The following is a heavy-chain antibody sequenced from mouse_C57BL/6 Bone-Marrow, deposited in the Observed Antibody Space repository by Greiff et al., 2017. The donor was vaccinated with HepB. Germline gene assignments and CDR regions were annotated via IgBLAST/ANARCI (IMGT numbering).Heavy chain of an antibody. Sequence: VQLKESGPGLVKPSQSLSLTCSVTGYSITSGYYWYCIRQFPGNKQEWMGYNSYDGSNNYTPSLKNRISITRDTSKNQLYLKLNSVTPEDTATYYCARAPYYSNWAMDYWGQGTSVTVSS. D-gene: IGHD2-5*01. CDR2: NSYDGSN. CDR3: ARAPYYSNWAMDY. V-gene: IGHV3-6*01. J-gene: IGHJ4*01. CDR1: GYSITSGYY.